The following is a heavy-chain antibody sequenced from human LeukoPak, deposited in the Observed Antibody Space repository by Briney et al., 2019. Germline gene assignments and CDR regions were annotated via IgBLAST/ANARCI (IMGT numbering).Heavy chain of an antibody. CDR2: IYYSGST. CDR1: GGSISSYY. V-gene: IGHV4-59*08. D-gene: IGHD2-15*01. J-gene: IGHJ4*02. Sequence: SETLSLTCTVSGGSISSYYWSWIRQPPGKGLEWIGYIYYSGSTNYNPSLKSRVTISVDTSKNQFSLKLSSVTAADTAVYYCARLTRSGHADYRGQGTLVTVSS. CDR3: ARLTRSGHADY.